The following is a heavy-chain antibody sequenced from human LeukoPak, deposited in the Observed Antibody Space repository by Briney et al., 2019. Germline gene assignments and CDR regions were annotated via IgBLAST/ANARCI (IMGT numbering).Heavy chain of an antibody. Sequence: ASVSVSCKASGYTFTSYAMDWVRQAPGQGREWMGWINTNTGNPTYAQGFTGRFVFSLDTSVSTAYLQISSLKADDTAVYYSARERNDCYGSSGCVGDSYMDVWGKGTTVTVSS. D-gene: IGHD3-22*01. CDR1: GYTFTSYA. CDR3: ARERNDCYGSSGCVGDSYMDV. CDR2: INTNTGNP. J-gene: IGHJ6*03. V-gene: IGHV7-4-1*02.